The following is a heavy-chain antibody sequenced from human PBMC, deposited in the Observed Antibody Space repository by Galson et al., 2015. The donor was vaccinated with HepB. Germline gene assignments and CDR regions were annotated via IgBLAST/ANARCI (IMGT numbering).Heavy chain of an antibody. CDR2: ISGYSGYT. CDR1: GYSFTRFD. V-gene: IGHV1-18*01. J-gene: IGHJ4*02. CDR3: ARGRSSGWSFDY. Sequence: SVKVSCKASGYSFTRFDIIWVRQAPGQGLEWMGWISGYSGYTNYAHKFQGRVTLTTDTSTTTAYMDLRSLRSDDTAVYYCARGRSSGWSFDYWGQGTLVTGSS. D-gene: IGHD6-19*01.